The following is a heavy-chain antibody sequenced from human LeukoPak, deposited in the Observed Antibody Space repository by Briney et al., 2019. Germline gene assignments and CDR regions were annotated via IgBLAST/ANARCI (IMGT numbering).Heavy chain of an antibody. V-gene: IGHV5-51*01. CDR2: IYPGDSDT. Sequence: GESLKISCKGSGYSFTSYCIGWVRQMPGKGLEWMGIIYPGDSDTRYSPSFQGQVTISADKSISTAYLQWSSLKASDTAMYYCATRGGLWFGESTVAFDIWGQGTMVTVSS. D-gene: IGHD3-10*01. J-gene: IGHJ3*02. CDR3: ATRGGLWFGESTVAFDI. CDR1: GYSFTSYC.